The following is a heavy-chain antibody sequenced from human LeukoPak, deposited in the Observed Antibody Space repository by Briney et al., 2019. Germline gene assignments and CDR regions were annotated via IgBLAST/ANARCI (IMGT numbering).Heavy chain of an antibody. Sequence: PGGSLRLSCAASGFTFSSEWRHWVRQAPGKGLVWVSRINSDGSSTTYADSVKGRFTISRDNAKNTLYLQMSSLRAEDTAVYHCAREGAAMDVWGQGTMVTVSS. V-gene: IGHV3-74*01. CDR2: INSDGSST. CDR3: AREGAAMDV. CDR1: GFTFSSEW. D-gene: IGHD1-26*01. J-gene: IGHJ6*02.